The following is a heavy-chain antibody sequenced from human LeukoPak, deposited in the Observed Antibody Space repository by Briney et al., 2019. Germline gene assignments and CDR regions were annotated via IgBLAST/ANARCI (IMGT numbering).Heavy chain of an antibody. V-gene: IGHV1-58*01. J-gene: IGHJ4*02. Sequence: SVKVSCKASGFTFTNSAVQWVRQARGQRLEWIGWIVVGSGNTNYAQKFQERVTITRDMSTSTAYMELSSLRSEDTAVYYCAAPNYGGNSGASFDYWGQGTLVTVSS. CDR3: AAPNYGGNSGASFDY. CDR2: IVVGSGNT. CDR1: GFTFTNSA. D-gene: IGHD4-23*01.